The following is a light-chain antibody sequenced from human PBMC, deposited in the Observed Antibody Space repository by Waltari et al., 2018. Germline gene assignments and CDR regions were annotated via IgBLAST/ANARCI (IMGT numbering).Light chain of an antibody. V-gene: IGKV3-20*01. J-gene: IGKJ2*01. CDR3: QQYGSSPRT. CDR2: GAS. CDR1: QSVTSSY. Sequence: EIVLTQSPGTLSLSPGERATLPCRASQSVTSSYLAWYQQKPGQAPRLLIYGASSRATGIPDRFSGSGSGTDFTLTISRLEPGDFAVYYCQQYGSSPRTFGQGTRLEI.